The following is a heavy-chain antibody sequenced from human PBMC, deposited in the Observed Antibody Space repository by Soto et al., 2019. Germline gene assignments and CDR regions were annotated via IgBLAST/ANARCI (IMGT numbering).Heavy chain of an antibody. CDR2: VYYSGST. D-gene: IGHD3-9*01. CDR1: GGSISNYY. CDR3: VRDYLLTGFDP. V-gene: IGHV4-59*01. J-gene: IGHJ5*02. Sequence: SETLSLTCTVSGGSISNYYWTWVRQPPGKGLEWIGYVYYSGSTNYNPSLESRVTISIDASKNQFSLKMKSVTAADTAVYYCVRDYLLTGFDPWGQGARVTVXS.